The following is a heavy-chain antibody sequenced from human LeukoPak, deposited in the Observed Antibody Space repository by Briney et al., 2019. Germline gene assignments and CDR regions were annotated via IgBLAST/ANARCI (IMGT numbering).Heavy chain of an antibody. Sequence: GGSLRLSCAASGFTFEGCAMHWVRQAPGKGLEWVSSINWDSGYIKYADSVRGRFTISRDNAKNSLYLQMNSLKPGDTALYFCAKEGSVCRNGICRYFDYWGQGTPVTVSS. V-gene: IGHV3-9*01. CDR2: INWDSGYI. CDR3: AKEGSVCRNGICRYFDY. D-gene: IGHD2-8*01. J-gene: IGHJ4*02. CDR1: GFTFEGCA.